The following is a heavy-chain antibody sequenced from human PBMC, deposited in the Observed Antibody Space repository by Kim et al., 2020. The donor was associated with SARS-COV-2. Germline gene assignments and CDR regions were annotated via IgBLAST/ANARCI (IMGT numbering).Heavy chain of an antibody. CDR1: GYTLTELS. CDR3: AIGPVGATSYYYYMDV. Sequence: ASVKVSCKVSGYTLTELSMHWVRQAPGKGLEWMGGFDPEDGETIYAQKFQGRVTMTADTSTDTAYMELSSLRSEDTAVYYCAIGPVGATSYYYYMDVWGKGTTVTVSS. J-gene: IGHJ6*03. D-gene: IGHD1-26*01. CDR2: FDPEDGET. V-gene: IGHV1-24*01.